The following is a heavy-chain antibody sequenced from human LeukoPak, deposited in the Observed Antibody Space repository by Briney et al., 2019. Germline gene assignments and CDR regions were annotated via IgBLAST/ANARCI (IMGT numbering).Heavy chain of an antibody. Sequence: GGSLRLSCAASGFTFSGYGMHWVRQAPGKRLEWVTGIAYDGSRKHYADSVKGRFTISRDNSRNTMDLQMNSLRVEDTAVYHCILYDSSRFDPCGQGTLVIVSA. CDR1: GFTFSGYG. J-gene: IGHJ5*02. CDR2: IAYDGSRK. V-gene: IGHV3-30*03. CDR3: ILYDSSRFDP. D-gene: IGHD3-3*01.